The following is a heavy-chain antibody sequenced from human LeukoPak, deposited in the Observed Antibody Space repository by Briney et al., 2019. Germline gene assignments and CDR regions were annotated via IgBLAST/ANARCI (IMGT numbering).Heavy chain of an antibody. CDR1: GFTFRSYG. J-gene: IGHJ4*02. CDR2: ISDDGRNK. V-gene: IGHV3-30*18. CDR3: AKDRSRTWSFDY. D-gene: IGHD6-13*01. Sequence: PGRSLRLSCAASGFTFRSYGMHWVRQAPGKGREWVAVISDDGRNKYYADSVKGRFTISRDDSKNTLHLQMNSLRAEDTAMYFCAKDRSRTWSFDYWGQGTLVTVSS.